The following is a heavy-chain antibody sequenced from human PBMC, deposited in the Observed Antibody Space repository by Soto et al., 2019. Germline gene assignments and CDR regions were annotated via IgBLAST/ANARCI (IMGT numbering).Heavy chain of an antibody. CDR1: GYTFTSYG. Sequence: GASVKVSCKASGYTFTSYGISWVRQAPGQGLEWMGWISAYNGNTNYAQKLQGRVTMTTDTSTSTAYMELRSLRSDDTAVYYCARGVLMVYAIKWFDPWGQGPLVTVSS. CDR2: ISAYNGNT. J-gene: IGHJ5*02. V-gene: IGHV1-18*01. D-gene: IGHD2-8*01. CDR3: ARGVLMVYAIKWFDP.